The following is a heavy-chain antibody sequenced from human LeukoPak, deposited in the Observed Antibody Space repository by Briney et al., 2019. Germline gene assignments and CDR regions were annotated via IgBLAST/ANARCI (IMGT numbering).Heavy chain of an antibody. CDR2: ISSSGSTI. Sequence: GSLRLSCAASGFTFGSYEMNWVRQAPGKGLEWVSYISSSGSTIYYAESVKGRLTISRDHAKNSLYLQMNSLRAEDTAVYYCAELGITMIGGVWGKGTTVTISS. V-gene: IGHV3-48*03. CDR3: AELGITMIGGV. J-gene: IGHJ6*04. CDR1: GFTFGSYE. D-gene: IGHD3-10*02.